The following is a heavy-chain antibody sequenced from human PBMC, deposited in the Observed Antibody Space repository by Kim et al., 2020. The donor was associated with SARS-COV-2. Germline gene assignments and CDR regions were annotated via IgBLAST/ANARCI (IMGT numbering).Heavy chain of an antibody. J-gene: IGHJ4*02. CDR2: IYYSGST. Sequence: SETLSLTCTVSGGSISSSSYYWGWIRQPPGKGLEWIGSIYYSGSTYYNPSLKRRVTISVDTTKNQFSLKLSTVTAADTAVYYCAGGDYVGGSYRPPFDYWGQGTLVTVSS. D-gene: IGHD3-16*02. V-gene: IGHV4-39*07. CDR1: GGSISSSSYY. CDR3: AGGDYVGGSYRPPFDY.